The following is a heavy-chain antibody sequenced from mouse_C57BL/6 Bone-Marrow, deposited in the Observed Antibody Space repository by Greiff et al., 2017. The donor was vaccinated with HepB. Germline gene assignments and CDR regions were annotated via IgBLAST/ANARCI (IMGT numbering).Heavy chain of an antibody. V-gene: IGHV5-6*02. CDR3: ARRWGAWFAY. Sequence: EVKLMESGGDLVKPGGSLKPSCAASGFTFSSYGMSWVRQTPDKRLEWVATISSGGSYTYYPDSVKGRFTISRDNAKNTLYLQMSSLKSEDTAMYYCARRWGAWFAYWGQGTLVTVSA. J-gene: IGHJ3*01. CDR1: GFTFSSYG. CDR2: ISSGGSYT.